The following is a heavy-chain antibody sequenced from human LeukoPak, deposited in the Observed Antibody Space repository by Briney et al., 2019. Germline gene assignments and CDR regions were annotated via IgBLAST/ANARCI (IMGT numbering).Heavy chain of an antibody. V-gene: IGHV4-38-2*02. J-gene: IGHJ4*02. CDR1: GYSISSGYY. D-gene: IGHD1-14*01. Sequence: SETLSLTCTVSGYSISSGYYWGWIRQPPGKGLEWIGSIYHSGGTYYNPSLKSRVTISVDTSKNQFSLKLSSVTAADTAVYYCARQTTGFDYWGQGTLVTVSS. CDR2: IYHSGGT. CDR3: ARQTTGFDY.